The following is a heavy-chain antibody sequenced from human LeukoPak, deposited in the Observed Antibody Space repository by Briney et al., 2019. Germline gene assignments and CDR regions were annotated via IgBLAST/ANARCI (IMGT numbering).Heavy chain of an antibody. V-gene: IGHV1-2*02. D-gene: IGHD2-2*02. J-gene: IGHJ3*02. CDR2: INPNSGGT. CDR3: AFYCSSTSCYSPNSFDI. CDR1: GYTFTGYY. Sequence: ASVKVSCKASGYTFTGYYMHWVRQAPGQRLEWMGWINPNSGGTNYAQKFQGRVTMTRDTSISTAYMELSRLRSDDTAVYYCAFYCSSTSCYSPNSFDIWGQGTMVTVSS.